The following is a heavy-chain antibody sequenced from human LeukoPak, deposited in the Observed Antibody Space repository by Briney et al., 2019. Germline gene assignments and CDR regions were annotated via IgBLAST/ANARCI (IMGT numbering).Heavy chain of an antibody. D-gene: IGHD3-22*01. Sequence: SETLSLTCAVYGGSFSGYYWSWIRQPPGKGLEWIGEINHSGSTNYNPSLKSRVTISVDTSKNQFSLKLSSVTAADTAVYYCARDSSGYGNVDSWGQGTLVTVSS. CDR2: INHSGST. J-gene: IGHJ4*02. CDR3: ARDSSGYGNVDS. CDR1: GGSFSGYY. V-gene: IGHV4-34*01.